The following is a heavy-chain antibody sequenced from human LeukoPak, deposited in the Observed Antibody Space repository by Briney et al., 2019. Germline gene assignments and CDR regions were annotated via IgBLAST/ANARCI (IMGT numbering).Heavy chain of an antibody. J-gene: IGHJ4*02. CDR1: GFTFSSYG. Sequence: GRSLRLSCAASGFTFSSYGMHWVRQAPGKGLEWVAVISYDGSNKYYADSVKGRFTISRDNSKNTLYLQMNSLRAEDTAVYYCARDPEYSSSSVDYWGQGTLVTVSS. D-gene: IGHD6-6*01. CDR2: ISYDGSNK. CDR3: ARDPEYSSSSVDY. V-gene: IGHV3-30*03.